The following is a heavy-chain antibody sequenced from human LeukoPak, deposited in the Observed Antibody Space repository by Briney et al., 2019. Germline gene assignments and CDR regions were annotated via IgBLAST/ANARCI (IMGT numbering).Heavy chain of an antibody. CDR1: GGSISSGGYY. Sequence: SETLSLTCTVSGGSISSGGYYCSWIRQHPGKGLEWIGYIYYSGNTYYNPSLKSRVTISVDTSENQFSLKLNSVTAADTAVYYCARNKLLDPFAFWGQGTMVTVSS. CDR2: IYYSGNT. J-gene: IGHJ3*01. D-gene: IGHD1/OR15-1a*01. V-gene: IGHV4-61*08. CDR3: ARNKLLDPFAF.